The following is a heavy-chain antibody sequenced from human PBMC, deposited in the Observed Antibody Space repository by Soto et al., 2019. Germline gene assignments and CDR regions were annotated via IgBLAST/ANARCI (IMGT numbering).Heavy chain of an antibody. CDR2: ISGGGGST. V-gene: IGHV3-23*01. Sequence: LRVCCSTSGLSVKIYAMTGALQTEGTAPHRVSAISGGGGSTYYAASVRGRVTISRDNSKNTLYLQMNSLRAEDTAVYYCAKVSLGALTFTHYYYTGLDVWVQGTKVIGSS. J-gene: IGHJ6*02. CDR1: GLSVKIYA. D-gene: IGHD1-26*01. CDR3: AKVSLGALTFTHYYYTGLDV.